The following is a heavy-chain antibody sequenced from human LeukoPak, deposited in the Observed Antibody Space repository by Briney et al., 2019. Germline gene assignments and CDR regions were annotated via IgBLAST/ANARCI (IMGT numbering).Heavy chain of an antibody. J-gene: IGHJ4*02. D-gene: IGHD6-19*01. Sequence: PSEPLSLPCVVYGGSYSCYYWSWIRDPPGKALEGIGENNHSGTTNYNPSLKSRVTISVDTSKNQFSLKLSSVTAADTAVYYCARGIAVAGGDYWGQGTLVTVSS. CDR2: NNHSGTT. V-gene: IGHV4-34*01. CDR3: ARGIAVAGGDY. CDR1: GGSYSCYY.